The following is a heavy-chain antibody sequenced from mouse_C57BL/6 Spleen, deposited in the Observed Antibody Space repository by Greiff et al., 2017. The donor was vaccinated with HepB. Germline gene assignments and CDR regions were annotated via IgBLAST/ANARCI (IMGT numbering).Heavy chain of an antibody. CDR1: GYTFTSYW. CDR2: IDPSDSYT. CDR3: ARTPTTVETWFAY. J-gene: IGHJ3*01. Sequence: QVQLQQPGAELVMPGASVKLSCKASGYTFTSYWMHWVKQRPGQGLEWIGEIDPSDSYTNYNQKFKGKSTLTVDKSSSTAYRQLSSLTSEDSAVCYGARTPTTVETWFAYWGQGTLVTVSA. D-gene: IGHD1-1*01. V-gene: IGHV1-69*01.